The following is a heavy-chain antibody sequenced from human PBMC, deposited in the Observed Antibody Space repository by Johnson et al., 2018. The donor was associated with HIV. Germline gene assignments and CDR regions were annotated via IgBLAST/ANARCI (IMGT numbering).Heavy chain of an antibody. CDR3: ANGPIYGGAFDI. J-gene: IGHJ3*02. CDR2: INLDGDST. CDR1: GFTFSSYW. V-gene: IGHV3-43D*03. Sequence: VQLVESGGGLVQPGGSLRLSCAASGFTFSSYWMPWVRQAPGKGLEWVSLINLDGDSTYYAEPVKGRFTISRDNSKNSLYRQMNSLGAEDTAVYYCANGPIYGGAFDIWGQGTMVTVSS. D-gene: IGHD3-10*02.